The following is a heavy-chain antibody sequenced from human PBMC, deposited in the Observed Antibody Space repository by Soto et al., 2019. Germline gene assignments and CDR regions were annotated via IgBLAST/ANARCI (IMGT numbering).Heavy chain of an antibody. V-gene: IGHV3-23*01. J-gene: IGHJ4*02. CDR1: GFTFTSYA. D-gene: IGHD4-17*01. CDR3: ARGSAYSDYDLEY. CDR2: ISGTGGST. Sequence: EVQLLESGGGLVRPGGSLRLSCAASGFTFTSYAMTWVRQAPGKGLEWVSGISGTGGSTYYADSVKGRFTISRDKSKNTLYLHVNRLRAEDKAVYYCARGSAYSDYDLEYWGQGTLVNVSS.